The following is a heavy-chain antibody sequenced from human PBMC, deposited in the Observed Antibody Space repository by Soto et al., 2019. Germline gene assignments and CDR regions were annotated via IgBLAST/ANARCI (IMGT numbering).Heavy chain of an antibody. CDR1: GFTFSSYG. J-gene: IGHJ3*02. Sequence: QVQLVESGGGVVQPGRSLRLSCAASGFTFSSYGMHWVRQAPGKGLEWVAVIWYDGSNKYYADSVKARFTISRDNSKNTLYLQMNSLRAEDTAVYYCARDGTVTDAFDIWGQGTMVTVSS. CDR3: ARDGTVTDAFDI. CDR2: IWYDGSNK. D-gene: IGHD4-4*01. V-gene: IGHV3-33*01.